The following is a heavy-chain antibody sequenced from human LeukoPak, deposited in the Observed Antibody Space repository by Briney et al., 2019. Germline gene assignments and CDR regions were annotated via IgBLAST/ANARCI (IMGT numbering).Heavy chain of an antibody. CDR1: GGTFSDHA. J-gene: IGHJ6*03. Sequence: SVKVSCKASGGTFSDHAVSWVRQAPGQGLEWMGRIIPLLGVRSYAQKFQDRVTVSADKSTSTAYMELSSLRSEDTAVYYCARLWPPAALTTIYYYYYMDVWGKGTTVTVSS. V-gene: IGHV1-69*04. CDR2: IIPLLGVR. CDR3: ARLWPPAALTTIYYYYYMDV. D-gene: IGHD2-2*01.